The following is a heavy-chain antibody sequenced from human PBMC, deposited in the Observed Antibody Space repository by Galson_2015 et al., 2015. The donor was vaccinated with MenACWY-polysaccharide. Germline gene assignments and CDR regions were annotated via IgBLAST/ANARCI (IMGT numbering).Heavy chain of an antibody. CDR3: AAYYASGSSFAY. CDR2: IYFSGDT. D-gene: IGHD3-10*01. J-gene: IGHJ4*02. V-gene: IGHV4-39*07. CDR1: RGSIIARDYC. Sequence: ETLSLTCSVSRGSIIARDYCWGWIRRTPGEGLEWMGTIYFSGDTFYNPSLKSRITISLDKSRNQFSLKLTSVTAADTAVYFCAAYYASGSSFAYWGQGTLVPVSS.